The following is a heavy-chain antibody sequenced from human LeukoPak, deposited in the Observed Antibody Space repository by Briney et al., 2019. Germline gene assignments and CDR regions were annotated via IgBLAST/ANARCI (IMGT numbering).Heavy chain of an antibody. CDR2: IYTSGSS. D-gene: IGHD3-22*01. V-gene: IGHV4-4*07. Sequence: PSETLSLTCTVSGGSISSYYWSWIRQPAGKGLEWIGRIYTSGSSNYNPSLKSRVTMSIDTSKNQFSLKLSSVTAADTAVYYCARDHPSYYYDSSGYYFDYWGQGTLVTVS. CDR1: GGSISSYY. J-gene: IGHJ4*02. CDR3: ARDHPSYYYDSSGYYFDY.